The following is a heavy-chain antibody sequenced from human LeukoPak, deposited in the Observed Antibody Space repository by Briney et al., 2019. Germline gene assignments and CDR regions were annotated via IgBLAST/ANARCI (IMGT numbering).Heavy chain of an antibody. Sequence: GGSLRLSCAASGFTFSSYAMHWVRQAPGKGLEYVSAISSNGGSTYYANSVKDRFTIFRDNSKNTLYLQMGSLRDEDMAVYYCARSGYCSGGSCYVDYWGQGALVTVS. D-gene: IGHD2-15*01. CDR1: GFTFSSYA. J-gene: IGHJ4*02. CDR2: ISSNGGST. V-gene: IGHV3-64*01. CDR3: ARSGYCSGGSCYVDY.